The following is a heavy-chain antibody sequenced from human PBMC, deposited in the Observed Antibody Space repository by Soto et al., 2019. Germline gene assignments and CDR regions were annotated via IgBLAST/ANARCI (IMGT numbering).Heavy chain of an antibody. CDR2: ISYDGSNK. Sequence: QVQLVESGGGVVQPGRSLRLSCAASGFTFSSYAMHWVRQAPGKGLEWVAVISYDGSNKYYADSVKGRFTISRDNSKNTLYLEMNSLRAGDTAVYYCARDIDGTDYYYYGMDVWGQGTTVTVSS. CDR1: GFTFSSYA. D-gene: IGHD3-10*01. J-gene: IGHJ6*02. V-gene: IGHV3-30-3*01. CDR3: ARDIDGTDYYYYGMDV.